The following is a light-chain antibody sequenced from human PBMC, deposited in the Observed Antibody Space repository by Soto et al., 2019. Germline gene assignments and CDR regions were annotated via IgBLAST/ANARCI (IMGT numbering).Light chain of an antibody. CDR2: GNS. Sequence: QYVLTQPPSVSGAPGQRVTISCTGSSNNIGAGYDVHWYQQLPGTAPKLLIYGNSNRPSGVPDRFSGSKSGTSSSLTITGLQAEDEADYYCQSYDSSLSALFGGGTKLTFL. V-gene: IGLV1-40*01. CDR3: QSYDSSLSAL. J-gene: IGLJ3*02. CDR1: SNNIGAGYD.